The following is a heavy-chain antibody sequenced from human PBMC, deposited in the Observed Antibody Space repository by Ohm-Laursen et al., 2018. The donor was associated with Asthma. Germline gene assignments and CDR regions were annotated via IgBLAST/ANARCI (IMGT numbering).Heavy chain of an antibody. CDR3: ARIGPEWELPGREYSLHH. CDR1: GYTFSRYS. Sequence: SLRLSCTASGYTFSRYSIHWIRQAPGKGLEWVASISTASTFIYCADSVRGRFTTSRDNAKNSVYLQMNSLRAEDTALYYCARIGPEWELPGREYSLHHWGEGTLVTVSS. D-gene: IGHD1-26*01. J-gene: IGHJ1*01. V-gene: IGHV3-21*01. CDR2: ISTASTFI.